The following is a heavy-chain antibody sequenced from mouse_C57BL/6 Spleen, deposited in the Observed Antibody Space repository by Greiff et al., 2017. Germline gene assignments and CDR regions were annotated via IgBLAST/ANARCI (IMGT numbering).Heavy chain of an antibody. CDR1: GYTFTSYG. J-gene: IGHJ1*03. Sequence: QVQLQQSGAELARPGASVKLSCKASGYTFTSYGISWVKQRPGQGLEWIGEIYPRSGNTYYNEKFKGKATLTADKSSSTAYMELRSLTSEVSAVYFGARGSASYWYFDVWGTGTTVTVSS. D-gene: IGHD3-3*01. CDR3: ARGSASYWYFDV. CDR2: IYPRSGNT. V-gene: IGHV1-81*01.